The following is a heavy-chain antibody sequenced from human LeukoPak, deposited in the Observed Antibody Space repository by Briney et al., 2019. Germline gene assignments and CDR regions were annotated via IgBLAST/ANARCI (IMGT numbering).Heavy chain of an antibody. CDR1: GGSISSYY. CDR3: ARVQYQLLQPENWFDP. V-gene: IGHV4-59*01. J-gene: IGHJ5*02. Sequence: SETLSLTCTVSGGSISSYYCSWIRQPPGKGLEWIGYIYYSGSTNYNPSLKSRVTISVNTSKNQFSLKLSSVTAADTAVYYCARVQYQLLQPENWFDPWGQGTLVTVSS. CDR2: IYYSGST. D-gene: IGHD2-2*01.